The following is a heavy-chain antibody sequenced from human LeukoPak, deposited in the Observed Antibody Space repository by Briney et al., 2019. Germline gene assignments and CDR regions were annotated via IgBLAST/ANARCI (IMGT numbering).Heavy chain of an antibody. J-gene: IGHJ4*02. D-gene: IGHD6-13*01. CDR3: ARNGIAAAGTFDY. CDR2: ISSSGSTI. Sequence: GGSLRLSCAASGFTFSSYEMNWVRQAPGKGLEWVSYISSSGSTIYYADSVKGRFTISRDNAKNSLYLQMNSLRAEDTAVYYCARNGIAAAGTFDYWGQGTLVTVSS. CDR1: GFTFSSYE. V-gene: IGHV3-48*03.